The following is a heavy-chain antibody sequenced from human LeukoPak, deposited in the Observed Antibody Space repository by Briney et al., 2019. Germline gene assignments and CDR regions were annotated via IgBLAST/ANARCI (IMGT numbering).Heavy chain of an antibody. D-gene: IGHD6-19*01. V-gene: IGHV3-23*01. J-gene: IGHJ4*02. CDR1: GFTFSSYA. CDR3: AKARLREAVAGYFDY. CDR2: ISGGGNGT. Sequence: GGSLRLSCAASGFTFSSYAMSWVRQAPGKGLEWVSGISGGGNGTDFADSVKGRFTISRDNSKNTLYLQMNSLRAEDTAVYYCAKARLREAVAGYFDYWGQGTLVTVSS.